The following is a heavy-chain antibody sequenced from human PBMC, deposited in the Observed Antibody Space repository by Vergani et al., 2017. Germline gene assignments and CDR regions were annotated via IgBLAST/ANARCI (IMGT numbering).Heavy chain of an antibody. V-gene: IGHV4-39*01. CDR2: IYYSGST. J-gene: IGHJ6*02. Sequence: QLQLPESGPGLVKPSETLSLTCTVSGGSISSSSYYWGWVRQPPGKGLEWIGSIYYSGSTYYNPSLKSRVTISVDTSKNQFSLKLSSVTAADTAVDYCASGITMVRGVGGIDVGGQGTTVTVSS. D-gene: IGHD3-10*01. CDR1: GGSISSSSYY. CDR3: ASGITMVRGVGGIDV.